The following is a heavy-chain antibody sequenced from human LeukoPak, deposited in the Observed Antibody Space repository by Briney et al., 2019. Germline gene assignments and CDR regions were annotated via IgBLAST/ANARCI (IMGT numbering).Heavy chain of an antibody. D-gene: IGHD6-19*01. J-gene: IGHJ4*02. CDR1: GYTFTGYY. Sequence: ASVKVSCKASGYTFTGYYMHWVRQAPGQGLEWMGWINPNSGGTNYAQKFQGWVTMTRDTSISTAYMELSSLRSEDTAVYYCATVLKNIAVAGGFDYWGQGTLVTVSS. CDR2: INPNSGGT. V-gene: IGHV1-2*04. CDR3: ATVLKNIAVAGGFDY.